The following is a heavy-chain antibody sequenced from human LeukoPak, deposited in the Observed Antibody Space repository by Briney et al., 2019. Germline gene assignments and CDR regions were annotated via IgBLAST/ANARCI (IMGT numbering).Heavy chain of an antibody. D-gene: IGHD1-26*01. CDR2: ISGSGGST. CDR1: GFTFSSYA. CDR3: AKDKWILQWELPLGSAFDI. V-gene: IGHV3-23*01. J-gene: IGHJ3*02. Sequence: GGSLRLSCAASGFTFSSYAMSWVRQAPGKGLEWVSAISGSGGSTYYADSVKGRFTISRDNSKNTLYLQMNSLRAEDTAVYYCAKDKWILQWELPLGSAFDIWGQGTMATVSS.